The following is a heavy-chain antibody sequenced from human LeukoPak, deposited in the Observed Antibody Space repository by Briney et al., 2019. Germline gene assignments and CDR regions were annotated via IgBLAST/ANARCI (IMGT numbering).Heavy chain of an antibody. D-gene: IGHD3-3*01. J-gene: IGHJ4*02. Sequence: PGGSLRLSCAASGFTLSNYWMHWVRQAPGKGLVWVSRIKTDGVTTNYADSVKGRFTISRDNAKNTLYLQMNSLRAEDTAVYYCARTYDFWSGFQYYFDSWGQGTLVTVSS. V-gene: IGHV3-74*01. CDR1: GFTLSNYW. CDR3: ARTYDFWSGFQYYFDS. CDR2: IKTDGVTT.